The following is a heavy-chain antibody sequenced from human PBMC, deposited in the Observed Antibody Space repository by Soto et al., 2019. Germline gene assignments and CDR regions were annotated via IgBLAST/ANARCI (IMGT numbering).Heavy chain of an antibody. V-gene: IGHV4-34*01. Sequence: SETLSLTCSVYGGSSRAYHWSWIRQSPGEGLEWIGEFSYSGSLNYNPSLKRRVAVSLDTSTDHFPLTMTSVTAADTGVYFCAGGPRYWSFALWGRGTLGTV. J-gene: IGHJ2*01. D-gene: IGHD1-20*01. CDR2: FSYSGSL. CDR1: GGSSRAYH. CDR3: AGGPRYWSFAL.